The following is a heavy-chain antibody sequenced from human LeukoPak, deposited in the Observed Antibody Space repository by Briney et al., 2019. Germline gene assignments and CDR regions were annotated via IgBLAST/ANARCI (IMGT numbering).Heavy chain of an antibody. CDR2: INHSGST. V-gene: IGHV4-34*01. J-gene: IGHJ6*03. CDR1: GGSFSGYY. Sequence: PSETLSLTCAVYGGSFSGYYWSWIRQPPGKGLEWIGEINHSGSTNYNPSLKSRVTISVDTSKNQFSLKLSSVTAADTAVYYCARGRQTSWEAAAVRNGYYYYYMDVWGKGTTVTVSS. CDR3: ARGRQTSWEAAAVRNGYYYYYMDV. D-gene: IGHD6-13*01.